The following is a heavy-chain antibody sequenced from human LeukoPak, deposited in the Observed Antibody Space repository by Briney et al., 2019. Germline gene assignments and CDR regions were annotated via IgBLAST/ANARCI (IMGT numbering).Heavy chain of an antibody. Sequence: PGGSLRLSCAASGFTFSDYYMSWIRQAPGKGLEWVSYMCSSGSTIYYADSVKGRFTISRDNAKNSLYLQMNSLRAEDTAVYYCARDGYYYDSKDEGIFDYWGQGTLVTVSS. D-gene: IGHD3-22*01. CDR2: MCSSGSTI. J-gene: IGHJ4*02. CDR3: ARDGYYYDSKDEGIFDY. CDR1: GFTFSDYY. V-gene: IGHV3-11*01.